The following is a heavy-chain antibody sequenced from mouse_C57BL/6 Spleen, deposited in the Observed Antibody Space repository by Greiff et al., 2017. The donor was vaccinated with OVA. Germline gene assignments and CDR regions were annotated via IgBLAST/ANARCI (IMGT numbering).Heavy chain of an antibody. J-gene: IGHJ2*01. CDR2: IDPSDSYT. CDR1: GYTFTSYW. D-gene: IGHD2-5*01. Sequence: QVQLQQPGAELVKPGASVKLSCKASGYTFTSYWMQWVKQRPGQGLEWIGEIDPSDSYTNYNQKFKGKATLTVDTSSSTAYMQLSSLTSEDSAVYYCARGDSNHDWGQGTTLTVSS. V-gene: IGHV1-50*01. CDR3: ARGDSNHD.